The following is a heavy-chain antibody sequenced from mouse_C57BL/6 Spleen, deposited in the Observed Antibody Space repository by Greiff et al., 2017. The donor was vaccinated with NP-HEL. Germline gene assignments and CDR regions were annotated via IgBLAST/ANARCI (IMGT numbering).Heavy chain of an antibody. D-gene: IGHD1-1*01. CDR2: IYIGNGYT. V-gene: IGHV1-58*01. J-gene: IGHJ2*01. CDR1: GYTFTSYG. Sequence: EVKLLESGAELVRPGSSVKMSCKTSGYTFTSYGINWVKQRPGQGLEWIGYIYIGNGYTEYNEKFKGKATLTSDTSSSTAYMQLSSLTSEDSAIYFCARHSYYGSGDYFDYWGQGTTLTVSS. CDR3: ARHSYYGSGDYFDY.